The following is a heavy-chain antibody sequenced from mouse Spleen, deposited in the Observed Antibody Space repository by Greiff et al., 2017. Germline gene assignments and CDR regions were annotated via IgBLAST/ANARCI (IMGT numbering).Heavy chain of an antibody. J-gene: IGHJ3*01. CDR1: GYTFTSYW. CDR2: IYPGNSDT. CDR3: TRSGYDVGWFAY. V-gene: IGHV1-5*01. Sequence: VKLQQSGTVLARPGASVKMSCKTSGYTFTSYWMHWVKQRPGQGLEWIGAIYPGNSDTSYNQKFKGKAKLTAVTSASTAYMELSSLTNEDSAVYYCTRSGYDVGWFAYWGQGTLVTVSA. D-gene: IGHD2-2*01.